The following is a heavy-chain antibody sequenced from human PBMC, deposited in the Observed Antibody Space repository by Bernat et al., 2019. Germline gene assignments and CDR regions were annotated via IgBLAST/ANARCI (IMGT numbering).Heavy chain of an antibody. J-gene: IGHJ3*02. CDR2: IWYDGSNK. Sequence: QVQLVESGGGVVQPGRSLRLSCAASGFTFSSYGMHWVRQAPGKGLEWVAVIWYDGSNKYYADSEKGRFTIARDNSKNTLYLQMNSLRAEDTAVYYCARDWKRGLEWLLGDAFDIWGQGTMVTVSS. CDR1: GFTFSSYG. V-gene: IGHV3-33*01. CDR3: ARDWKRGLEWLLGDAFDI. D-gene: IGHD3-3*01.